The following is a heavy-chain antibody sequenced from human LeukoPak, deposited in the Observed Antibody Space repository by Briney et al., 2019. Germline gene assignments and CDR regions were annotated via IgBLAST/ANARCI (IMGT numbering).Heavy chain of an antibody. Sequence: PGGSLRLSCAASGFTVSSNYMSWVRQAPGKGLEWVSVIYSGGSTYYADSVKGRFTISRDNAKNSLYLQMSSLRADDTAVYYCARELTDVAGDGLDVWGQGTMVTVSS. D-gene: IGHD5-12*01. CDR3: ARELTDVAGDGLDV. CDR1: GFTVSSNY. CDR2: IYSGGST. J-gene: IGHJ3*01. V-gene: IGHV3-53*01.